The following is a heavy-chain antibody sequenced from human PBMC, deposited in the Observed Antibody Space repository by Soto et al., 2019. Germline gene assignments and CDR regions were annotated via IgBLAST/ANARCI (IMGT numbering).Heavy chain of an antibody. D-gene: IGHD2-21*01. J-gene: IGHJ6*02. CDR1: GGSISSGDYY. V-gene: IGHV4-61*08. Sequence: PSETLSLTCTVSGGSISSGDYYWSWIRQPPGKGLEWIGYIYYSGSTNYSPSLKSRVTISVDTSKNQFSLKLSSVTAADTALYYCARDIVSPNYYYYYYGMDVWGQGTTVTVSS. CDR2: IYYSGST. CDR3: ARDIVSPNYYYYYYGMDV.